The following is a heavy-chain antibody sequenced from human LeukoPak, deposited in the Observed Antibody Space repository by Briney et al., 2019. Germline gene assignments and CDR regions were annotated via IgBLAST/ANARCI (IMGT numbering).Heavy chain of an antibody. CDR1: GYSFTGYY. CDR2: INPNSGGT. J-gene: IGHJ4*02. CDR3: ARVDGSPDY. V-gene: IGHV1-2*02. D-gene: IGHD2-15*01. Sequence: ASVKVSCTASGYSFTGYYMHWVRQAPGQGLEWMGWINPNSGGTNYAQKFQGRVTMTRDTSISTAYMELSRLTSDDTAVYFCARVDGSPDYWGQGTLVTVSS.